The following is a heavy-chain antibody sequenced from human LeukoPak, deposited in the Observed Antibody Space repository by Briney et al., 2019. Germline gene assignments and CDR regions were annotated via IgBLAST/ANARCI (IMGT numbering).Heavy chain of an antibody. J-gene: IGHJ4*02. CDR3: ARAMRTYYDILTGPGYYFDY. V-gene: IGHV4-61*08. CDR1: GGSISNSGYY. D-gene: IGHD3-9*01. CDR2: IYYSGST. Sequence: SETLSLTCTVSGGSISNSGYYWSWIRQHPGKGLEWIGYIYYSGSTNYNPSLKSRVTISVDTSKNQFSLKLSSVTAADTAVYYCARAMRTYYDILTGPGYYFDYWGQGTLVTVSS.